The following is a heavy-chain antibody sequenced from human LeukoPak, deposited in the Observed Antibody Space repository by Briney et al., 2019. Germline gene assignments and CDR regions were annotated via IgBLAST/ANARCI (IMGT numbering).Heavy chain of an antibody. CDR1: GGSFSGYY. Sequence: SETLSLTCAVYGGSFSGYYWSWIRQPPGKGLEWIGEINHSGSTNYNPSLKSRVTISVDTSKNQFSLKLSSMTAADTAVYYCARGNYYYGSGSYYRLDYWGQGALVTVSS. V-gene: IGHV4-34*01. D-gene: IGHD3-10*01. J-gene: IGHJ4*02. CDR2: INHSGST. CDR3: ARGNYYYGSGSYYRLDY.